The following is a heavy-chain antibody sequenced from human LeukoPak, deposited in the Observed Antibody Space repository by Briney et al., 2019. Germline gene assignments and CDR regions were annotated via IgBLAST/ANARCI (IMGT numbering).Heavy chain of an antibody. J-gene: IGHJ4*02. V-gene: IGHV3-23*01. CDR1: GLTFNNYA. Sequence: GGSLRLSCAVSGLTFNNYAMSWVRQAPGKGLEWVSAISKSGDRTYYAASAKGRFTIYRDNSKNTQYLQMNSLRAEDTAVYYCAKIRSRYYDSSGYHDYWGQGTLVTVSS. CDR3: AKIRSRYYDSSGYHDY. D-gene: IGHD3-22*01. CDR2: ISKSGDRT.